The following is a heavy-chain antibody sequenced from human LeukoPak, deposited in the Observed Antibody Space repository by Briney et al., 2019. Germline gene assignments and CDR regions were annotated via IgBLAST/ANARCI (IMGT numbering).Heavy chain of an antibody. J-gene: IGHJ3*02. V-gene: IGHV3-48*03. CDR1: GFXFTKYE. CDR2: ISGGNNAI. Sequence: GGSLRLSCAASGFXFTKYEMNWVRXAPGKXXEWISYISGGNNAIYYADSVKGRFTISRDNGKNSLYLHMSSLRADDTAIYYCATETEYSNYDAFDIWGQGTMVTVSS. D-gene: IGHD4-11*01. CDR3: ATETEYSNYDAFDI.